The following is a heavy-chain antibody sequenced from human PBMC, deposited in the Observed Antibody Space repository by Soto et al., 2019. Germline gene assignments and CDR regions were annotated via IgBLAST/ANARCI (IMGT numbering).Heavy chain of an antibody. Sequence: ASVKVSCKASGYTFTSYAMHWVRQAPGQRLEWMGWINAGNGNTKYSQKFQGRVTITRDTSASTAHMELSSLRSEDTAVYYCARAYSSGWYVGDIDYWGQGTLVTVS. CDR2: INAGNGNT. CDR3: ARAYSSGWYVGDIDY. J-gene: IGHJ4*02. D-gene: IGHD6-19*01. CDR1: GYTFTSYA. V-gene: IGHV1-3*01.